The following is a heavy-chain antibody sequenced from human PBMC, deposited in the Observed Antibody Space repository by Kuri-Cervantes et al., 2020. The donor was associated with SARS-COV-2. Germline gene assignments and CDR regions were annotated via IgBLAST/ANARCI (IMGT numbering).Heavy chain of an antibody. Sequence: GSLRLSCTVSGGSISSSSYYWGWIRQPPGKGLEWIGSIYYSGSTYYNPSLKSRVTISVDTSKNQFSLKLSSVTAADTAVYYCARGRGLRWPHSFDYWGQGTLVTVSS. J-gene: IGHJ4*02. CDR3: ARGRGLRWPHSFDY. CDR1: GGSISSSSYY. V-gene: IGHV4-39*01. D-gene: IGHD4-23*01. CDR2: IYYSGST.